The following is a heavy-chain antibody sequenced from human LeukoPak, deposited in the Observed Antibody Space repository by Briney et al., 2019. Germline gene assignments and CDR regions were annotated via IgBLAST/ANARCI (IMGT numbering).Heavy chain of an antibody. CDR1: GFTFSMYW. J-gene: IGHJ4*02. CDR3: AGGQMIDY. Sequence: PGGSLRLSCAAAGFTFSMYWMNWVRQAPGKGLVWVAHVNSDGSSSNYADSVKGRFTISRDNAKTTLYIQMNSLRAQDTAVYFCAGGQMIDYWSQGTLVTVSS. D-gene: IGHD5-24*01. V-gene: IGHV3-74*01. CDR2: VNSDGSSS.